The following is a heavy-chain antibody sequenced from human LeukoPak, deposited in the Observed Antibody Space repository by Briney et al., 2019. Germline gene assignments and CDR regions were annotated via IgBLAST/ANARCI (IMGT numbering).Heavy chain of an antibody. CDR3: ARDTLTAPFYYSYMDV. CDR2: AHTSGST. D-gene: IGHD1-14*01. J-gene: IGHJ6*03. Sequence: SETLSLTCIVSGGSMTSGTFSWSWIRQPAGKGLQWIGRAHTSGSTNYNPSLQSRVTISVDTPKNLFSLELSSVTAADTAVYYCARDTLTAPFYYSYMDVWGKGTTVTVSS. CDR1: GGSMTSGTFS. V-gene: IGHV4-61*02.